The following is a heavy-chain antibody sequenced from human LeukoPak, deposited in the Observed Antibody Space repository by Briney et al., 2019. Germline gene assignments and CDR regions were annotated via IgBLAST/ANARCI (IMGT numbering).Heavy chain of an antibody. Sequence: SETLSLTCTVSGGSISSYHWSWIRQPPGKGLEWIGYIHYSGSTNYNPSLKSRVAISVDTSKNQFSLKLSSVTAADTAVYYCARDRVESYYGMDVWGHGTTVTVSS. V-gene: IGHV4-59*01. CDR1: GGSISSYH. D-gene: IGHD1-1*01. CDR2: IHYSGST. J-gene: IGHJ6*02. CDR3: ARDRVESYYGMDV.